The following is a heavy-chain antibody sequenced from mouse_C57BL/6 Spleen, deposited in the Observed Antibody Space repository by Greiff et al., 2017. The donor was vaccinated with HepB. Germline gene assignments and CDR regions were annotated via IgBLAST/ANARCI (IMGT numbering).Heavy chain of an antibody. CDR1: GFNIKDYY. CDR2: IDPEDGET. J-gene: IGHJ3*01. D-gene: IGHD1-1*01. Sequence: EVQLQQSGAELVKPGASVKLSCTASGFNIKDYYMHWVKQMTEQGLEWIGRIDPEDGETKYAPKFQGKANITADTSSNKAYLQLSRMTSEGTAVYYCARCYGMSYCFAYWGQGTLVTVSA. V-gene: IGHV14-2*01. CDR3: ARCYGMSYCFAY.